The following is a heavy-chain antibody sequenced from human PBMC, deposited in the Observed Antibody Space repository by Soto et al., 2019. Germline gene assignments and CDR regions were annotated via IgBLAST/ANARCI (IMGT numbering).Heavy chain of an antibody. V-gene: IGHV4-59*08. CDR3: GRHAGRGVYYYYIDV. CDR1: GGSITSYY. D-gene: IGHD3-10*01. J-gene: IGHJ6*03. CDR2: ISYSGST. Sequence: SETLSLTCTVSGGSITSYYLTWIRRPPVKGLEWIGYISYSGSTNSNPSLKSRVAISVDASKNQFSLKLSSVTAADTAVYYCGRHAGRGVYYYYIDVWGKGTTVTVSS.